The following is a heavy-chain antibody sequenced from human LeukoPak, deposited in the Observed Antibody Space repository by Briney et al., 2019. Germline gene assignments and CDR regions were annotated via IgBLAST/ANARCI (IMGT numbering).Heavy chain of an antibody. V-gene: IGHV4-34*01. CDR3: ARGGSTFGVDP. D-gene: IGHD3-16*01. CDR2: INHSGST. CDR1: GGAFSGYY. J-gene: IGHJ5*02. Sequence: SETPALNCAVYGGAFSGYYWSWIRQPPGKGLEWIGEINHSGSTNYNPSLKSRVTISVDTSKNQFSLKLSSVTAADTAVYYCARGGSTFGVDPWGQGTLVTVSS.